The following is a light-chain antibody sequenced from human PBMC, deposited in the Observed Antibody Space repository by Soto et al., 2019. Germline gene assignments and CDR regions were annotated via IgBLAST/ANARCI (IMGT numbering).Light chain of an antibody. J-gene: IGLJ2*01. Sequence: QSVLTQPASVSGSPGQSITISCTGTSSDVGGYNYVSWYQQHPGKAPKLMIYDVSNRPSGVSNRFSGSKSGNTVSLTISGLQAEDEADYYCSSYTSSSTLVFGGGTKVTVL. CDR2: DVS. CDR1: SSDVGGYNY. V-gene: IGLV2-14*01. CDR3: SSYTSSSTLV.